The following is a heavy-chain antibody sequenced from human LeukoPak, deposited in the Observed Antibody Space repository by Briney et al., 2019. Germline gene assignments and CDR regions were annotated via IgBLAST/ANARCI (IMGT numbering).Heavy chain of an antibody. CDR2: IKEDGNEK. CDR3: VGDFDY. J-gene: IGHJ4*02. CDR1: GWTLSGYW. V-gene: IGHV3-7*01. Sequence: GGAVRLSCVPCGWTLSGYWRSWVGRAPGKGLEWVANIKEDGNEKYYEDSVKGRFTISRDNSKNMLYLQMNSLSAEDPAVYYCVGDFDYWGQGTLVTVSS.